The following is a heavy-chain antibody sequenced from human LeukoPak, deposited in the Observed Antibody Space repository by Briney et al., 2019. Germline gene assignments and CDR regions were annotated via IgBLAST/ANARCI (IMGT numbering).Heavy chain of an antibody. V-gene: IGHV3-23*05. CDR1: GLTLSKYV. CDR3: GTTLLRASSYMDV. Sequence: GGALRLSCAASGLTLSKYVMSWVRQAPGKGLEWVSGIIGSGSSTYYADSVKGRFTISRDNSKNTMYLQMNSLRAEDTAIHYCGTTLLRASSYMDVWGKGTTVIVSS. J-gene: IGHJ6*03. CDR2: IIGSGSST.